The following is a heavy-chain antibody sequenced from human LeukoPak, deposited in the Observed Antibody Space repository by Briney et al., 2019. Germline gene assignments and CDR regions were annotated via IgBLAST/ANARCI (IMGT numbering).Heavy chain of an antibody. CDR1: GFTFSSYW. Sequence: GGSLRLSCAASGFTFSSYWMSWVRQAPGKGLEWVASIKPDGSQKDYVDSVKGRFTISRDNGKNSLYLQLNSLRAEDTAVYYCATDRSFASFDYWGQGTLVTVSS. D-gene: IGHD3-3*02. CDR2: IKPDGSQK. CDR3: ATDRSFASFDY. V-gene: IGHV3-7*01. J-gene: IGHJ4*02.